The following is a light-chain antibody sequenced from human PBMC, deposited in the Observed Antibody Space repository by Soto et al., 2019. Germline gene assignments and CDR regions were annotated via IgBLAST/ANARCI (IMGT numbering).Light chain of an antibody. V-gene: IGLV2-11*01. CDR2: XVS. J-gene: IGLJ1*01. Sequence: QSALTQPRSVSGSPGQSVTISCTGTSSDVGGYNYVSWYQQHPGKAPKLMIYXVSKRPXXXXXXXXGSKSGNTASLTISGXXXXXXXXXXXCSYAGSYKGYVFGTGTKVTVL. CDR1: SSDVGGYNY. CDR3: CSYAGSYKGYV.